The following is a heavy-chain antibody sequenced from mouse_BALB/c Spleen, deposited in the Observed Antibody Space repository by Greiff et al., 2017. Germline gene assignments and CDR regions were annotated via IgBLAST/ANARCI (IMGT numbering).Heavy chain of an antibody. CDR2: IWGDGST. CDR1: GFSLTGYG. Sequence: VQRVESGPGLVAPSQSLSITCTVSGFSLTGYGVNWVRQPPGKGLEWLGMIWGDGSTDYNSALKSRLSISKDNSKSQVFLKMNSLQTDDTARYYCARDAPYYYGSSYDYAMDYWGQGTTVTVSS. J-gene: IGHJ4*01. V-gene: IGHV2-6-7*01. D-gene: IGHD1-1*01. CDR3: ARDAPYYYGSSYDYAMDY.